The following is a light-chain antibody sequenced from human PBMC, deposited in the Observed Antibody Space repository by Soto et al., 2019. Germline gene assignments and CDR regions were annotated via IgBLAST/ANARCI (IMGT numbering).Light chain of an antibody. CDR1: HNIDRW. CDR2: DAS. V-gene: IGKV1-5*01. Sequence: DIQMTQSPSTLSASLGDRVTITCRSSHNIDRWLAWYQQKPGKAPKLLIYDASTLETGVPSRFSGSGSGREFTLTISGLQPDDFATYYCQHCDTGWPFGQGTKVE. J-gene: IGKJ1*01. CDR3: QHCDTGWP.